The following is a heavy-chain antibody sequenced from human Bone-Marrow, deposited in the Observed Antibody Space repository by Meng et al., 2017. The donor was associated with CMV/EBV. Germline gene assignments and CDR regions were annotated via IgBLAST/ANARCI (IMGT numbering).Heavy chain of an antibody. CDR1: GFTFSSYS. V-gene: IGHV3-21*01. Sequence: GESLKISCAASGFTFSSYSMNWVRQAPGKGLEWVSSISSSSSYIYYADSVKGRFTISRDNAKNSLYLQMNSLRAEDTAVYYCARRLRNYGDYVWEGFWGWFDPWGQGTLVTVSS. CDR2: ISSSSSYI. CDR3: ARRLRNYGDYVWEGFWGWFDP. J-gene: IGHJ5*02. D-gene: IGHD4-17*01.